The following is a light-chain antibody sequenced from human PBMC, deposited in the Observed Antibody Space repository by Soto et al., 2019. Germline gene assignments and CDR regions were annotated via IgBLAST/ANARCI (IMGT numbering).Light chain of an antibody. Sequence: QSALIQPPSASGSPGQSVTISCTGTSSDVGGYNYVSWYQQRPGKAPKLMIYEVSKRPSGVPDRFSGSKSGNTASLTVSGLQAEDEADYYCNAYAGSNNLVFGGGTQLTV. V-gene: IGLV2-8*01. CDR3: NAYAGSNNLV. CDR2: EVS. CDR1: SSDVGGYNY. J-gene: IGLJ2*01.